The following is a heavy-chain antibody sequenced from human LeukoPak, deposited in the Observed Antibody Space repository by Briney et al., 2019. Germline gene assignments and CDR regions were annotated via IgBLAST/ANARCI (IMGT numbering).Heavy chain of an antibody. Sequence: ASVKVSCKASGYTFTGYYMHWVRQAPGQGLEWMGWINPNSGGTNYAQKFQGRVTMTRDTSISTAYMELSRLRSDDTAVYYCARDRDGSGSYGYWFDPWGQGTLVTASS. CDR3: ARDRDGSGSYGYWFDP. D-gene: IGHD3-10*01. V-gene: IGHV1-2*02. CDR2: INPNSGGT. J-gene: IGHJ5*02. CDR1: GYTFTGYY.